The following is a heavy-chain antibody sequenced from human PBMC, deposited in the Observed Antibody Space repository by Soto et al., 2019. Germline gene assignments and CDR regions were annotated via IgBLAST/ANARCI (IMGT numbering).Heavy chain of an antibody. CDR3: AKRGDCAAYFGSSCPQWPFEY. V-gene: IGHV3-23*01. D-gene: IGHD3-22*01. Sequence: GSLRLSCAASGFTFGSYAMSWVRQAPGKGLEWVSSISGNSATIYYADSVKGRFTISRDNSKNTLYLQLNSLRAEDTAVYYCAKRGDCAAYFGSSCPQWPFEYWGQGTLVTVSS. CDR1: GFTFGSYA. J-gene: IGHJ4*02. CDR2: ISGNSATI.